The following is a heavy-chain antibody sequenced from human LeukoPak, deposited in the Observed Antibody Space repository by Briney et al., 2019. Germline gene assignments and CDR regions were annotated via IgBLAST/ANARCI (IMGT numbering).Heavy chain of an antibody. CDR3: ARDPHYYDSSGYYYRLGYFDY. J-gene: IGHJ4*02. V-gene: IGHV3-7*03. CDR1: GFTFSNAW. D-gene: IGHD3-22*01. Sequence: PGGSLRLSCAASGFTFSNAWMSWVRQAPGKGLEWVANIKQDGSEKYYVDSVKGRFTISRDNAKNSLYLQMNSLRAEDTAVYYCARDPHYYDSSGYYYRLGYFDYWGQGTLVTVSS. CDR2: IKQDGSEK.